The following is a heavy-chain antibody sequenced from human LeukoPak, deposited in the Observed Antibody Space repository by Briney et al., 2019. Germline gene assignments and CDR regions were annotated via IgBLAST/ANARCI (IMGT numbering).Heavy chain of an antibody. CDR3: ARADLLSIYYYMDV. CDR1: GYTFTSYD. V-gene: IGHV1-8*02. CDR2: VNPNSGNT. D-gene: IGHD3-10*01. Sequence: ASGKVRCTASGYTFTSYDINWVGQATGLGLEWGGWVNPNSGNTGYAQKCPGRVTMTRNTSISKVYMELSSLRSEDTAVYYCARADLLSIYYYMDVWGKGTTVTISS. J-gene: IGHJ6*03.